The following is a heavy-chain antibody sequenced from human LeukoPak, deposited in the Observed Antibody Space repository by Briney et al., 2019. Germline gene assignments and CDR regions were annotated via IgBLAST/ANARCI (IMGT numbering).Heavy chain of an antibody. V-gene: IGHV3-7*01. CDR1: GFTFSSYW. CDR3: ARDEDSDSSGYSRGNWFDP. J-gene: IGHJ5*02. D-gene: IGHD3-22*01. Sequence: PGGSLRLSCAASGFTFSSYWMSWVRQAPGKGLEWVANIKQDGSEKYYVDSVKGRFTISRDNAKNSLYLQMNSLRAEDTAVYYCARDEDSDSSGYSRGNWFDPWGQGTLVTVSS. CDR2: IKQDGSEK.